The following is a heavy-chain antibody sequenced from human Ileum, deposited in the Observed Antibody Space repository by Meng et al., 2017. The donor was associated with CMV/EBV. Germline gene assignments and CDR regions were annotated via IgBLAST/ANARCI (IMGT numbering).Heavy chain of an antibody. D-gene: IGHD1-26*01. Sequence: PPLQGGGPGLLKPSEPLSLTCTVSGDSITTTTYYLGWLRQPPGKGLEWIASTYYSGTTYYNPSLKSRVTISVDTSKNQFPLKVYSVTAADTAIYYCARSRREDWFDPWGQGTLVTVSS. CDR2: TYYSGTT. CDR3: ARSRREDWFDP. J-gene: IGHJ5*02. V-gene: IGHV4-39*06. CDR1: GDSITTTTYY.